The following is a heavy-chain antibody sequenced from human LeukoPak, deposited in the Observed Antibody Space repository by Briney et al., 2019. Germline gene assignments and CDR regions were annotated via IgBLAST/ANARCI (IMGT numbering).Heavy chain of an antibody. V-gene: IGHV3-30*18. CDR1: GFTFSSYG. D-gene: IGHD2-15*01. CDR3: AKDYCSGGSCYHYWYFDL. CDR2: ILYDGGNI. J-gene: IGHJ2*01. Sequence: GGSLRLSCAASGFTFSSYGMHWVRQAPGKGLEWVAFILYDGGNIYYADSVKGRFPISRDNSKTTLYLQMNSLRAEDTAVYYCAKDYCSGGSCYHYWYFDLWGRGTRVTVSS.